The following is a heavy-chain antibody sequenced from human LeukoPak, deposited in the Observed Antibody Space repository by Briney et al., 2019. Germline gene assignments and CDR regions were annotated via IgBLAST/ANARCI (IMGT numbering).Heavy chain of an antibody. CDR1: GFTVSSSY. CDR2: MYSVGST. D-gene: IGHD6-6*01. J-gene: IGHJ6*02. CDR3: GSSSSVYYYHGLDV. V-gene: IGHV3-53*04. Sequence: GGSLRLSCDASGFTVSSSYMSWVRQAPGKGLEWVSVMYSVGSTYYADSVKGRFTISRHNSKNTLYLQMNSLRAEDTAVYYCGSSSSVYYYHGLDVWGQGTTVTVSS.